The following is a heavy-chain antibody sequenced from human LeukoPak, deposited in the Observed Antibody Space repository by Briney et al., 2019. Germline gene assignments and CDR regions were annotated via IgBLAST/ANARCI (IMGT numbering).Heavy chain of an antibody. CDR2: FAPEDGEA. D-gene: IGHD2-21*01. Sequence: ASVKVSCKVSGYTLTELSMHWVRQAPGKGLEWMGGFAPEDGEAIYAQNFQGRVTMTADTSTDTAYMELSSLRSEDTAVYYCARAVVVDYGYGFFDYWGQGTLVTVSS. CDR1: GYTLTELS. J-gene: IGHJ4*02. V-gene: IGHV1-24*01. CDR3: ARAVVVDYGYGFFDY.